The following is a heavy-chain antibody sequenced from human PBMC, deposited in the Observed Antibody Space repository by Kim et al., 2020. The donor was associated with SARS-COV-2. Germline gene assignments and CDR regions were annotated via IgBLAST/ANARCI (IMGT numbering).Heavy chain of an antibody. Sequence: SETLSLTCTVSGDSISTTSYYWAWIRQPPGKGLAWIGNVYFGGDTYYAPSLNSRVTISIDTSKSQFSLKVDSVTAADTAVYYCARLSRGDDISYYFDYWG. CDR3: ARLSRGDDISYYFDY. V-gene: IGHV4-39*01. CDR2: VYFGGDT. J-gene: IGHJ4*01. CDR1: GDSISTTSYY. D-gene: IGHD3-16*01.